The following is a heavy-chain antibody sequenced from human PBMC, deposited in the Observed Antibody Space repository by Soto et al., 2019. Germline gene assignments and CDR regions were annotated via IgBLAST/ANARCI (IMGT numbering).Heavy chain of an antibody. CDR1: GGSISSSNW. CDR3: ARYCGGDCYSEGFDY. J-gene: IGHJ4*02. V-gene: IGHV4-4*02. Sequence: QVQLQESGPGLVKPSGTLSLTCAVAGGSISSSNWWSWVRQPPGKGLEWIGEIYHSGSTNYNPSLKSRVTISVDKSKNQFSLKLSSVTAADTAVYYCARYCGGDCYSEGFDYWGQGTLVTVSS. D-gene: IGHD2-21*02. CDR2: IYHSGST.